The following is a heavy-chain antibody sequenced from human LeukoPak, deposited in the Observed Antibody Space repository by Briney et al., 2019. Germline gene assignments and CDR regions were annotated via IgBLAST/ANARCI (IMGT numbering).Heavy chain of an antibody. D-gene: IGHD3-3*01. CDR2: IYYSGST. Sequence: PSETLSLTCTVSGGSISSYYWSWIRQPPGKGLEWIGYIYYSGSTNYNPSLKSRVTISVDTSKNQFSLKLSSVTAADTAVYYCARAKIFGVTAIDIWGQGTLVTVSS. J-gene: IGHJ4*02. V-gene: IGHV4-59*01. CDR3: ARAKIFGVTAIDI. CDR1: GGSISSYY.